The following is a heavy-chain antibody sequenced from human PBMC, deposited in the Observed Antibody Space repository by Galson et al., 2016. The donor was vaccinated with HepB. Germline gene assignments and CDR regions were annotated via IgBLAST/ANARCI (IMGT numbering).Heavy chain of an antibody. CDR3: GKDPLFLRAVVA. V-gene: IGHV3-23*01. Sequence: SLRLSCAASGFNFSDYFMSWVRQAPGKGLEWVAAISGSGGTSYYADSVRGRFFITRDNSKNTLYLEMNSLSAEDTAVYFCGKDPLFLRAVVAWGQGTLVTVSS. J-gene: IGHJ4*02. CDR1: GFNFSDYF. D-gene: IGHD2-15*01. CDR2: ISGSGGTS.